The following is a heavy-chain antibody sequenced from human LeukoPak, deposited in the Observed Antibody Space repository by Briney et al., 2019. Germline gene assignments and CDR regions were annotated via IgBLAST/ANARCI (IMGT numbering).Heavy chain of an antibody. CDR2: IKSKTDGGAT. J-gene: IGHJ5*01. CDR3: TTLVS. CDR1: GFTSSHNVINVW. V-gene: IGHV3-15*01. Sequence: PGGSLRLSCAASGFTSSHNVINVWRSWVRQAPGKGLEWVGRIKSKTDGGATGYAAPVRGRFTISRDDSKNTLYLQLNSLKTDDTAVYYCTTLVSLGQGTLVIVSS.